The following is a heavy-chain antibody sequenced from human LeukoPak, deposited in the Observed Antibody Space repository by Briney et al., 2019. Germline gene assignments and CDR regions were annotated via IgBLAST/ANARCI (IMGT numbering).Heavy chain of an antibody. D-gene: IGHD6-13*01. CDR2: INDSGST. Sequence: SQTLSLTCAVYVGSFSGYYWNWIRQPPGKGLEWIGEINDSGSTNYNPSLKSRVTISVDTSKNQFSLKLSSVTAADTAVYYCARGGGAAAAGTDWGQGTLVTVSS. V-gene: IGHV4-34*01. CDR1: VGSFSGYY. J-gene: IGHJ4*02. CDR3: ARGGGAAAAGTD.